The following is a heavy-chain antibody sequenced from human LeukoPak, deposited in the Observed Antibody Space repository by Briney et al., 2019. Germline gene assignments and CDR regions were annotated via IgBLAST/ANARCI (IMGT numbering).Heavy chain of an antibody. CDR3: ARDLLRFYYGSGSSPFDP. CDR2: IWYDGSNK. V-gene: IGHV3-33*01. J-gene: IGHJ5*02. D-gene: IGHD3-10*01. Sequence: PGRSLRLSCAASGFTFSSYGMHWVRQAPGKGLEWVAVIWYDGSNKYYADSAKGRFTISRDNSKNTLYLQMNSLRAEDTAVYYCARDLLRFYYGSGSSPFDPWGQGTLVTVFS. CDR1: GFTFSSYG.